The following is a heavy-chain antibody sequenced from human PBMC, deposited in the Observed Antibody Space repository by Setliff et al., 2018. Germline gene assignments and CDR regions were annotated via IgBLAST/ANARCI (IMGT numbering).Heavy chain of an antibody. D-gene: IGHD3-3*01. CDR1: GGTFTYYY. CDR2: IWHSGSA. V-gene: IGHV4-34*01. J-gene: IGHJ6*03. Sequence: SETLSLTCAAHGGTFTYYYWTWIRQPPGKGLEWIGSIWHSGSANYNPSLKSRVTISLDTSKNQFSLNLSSLTAADTAVYYCARVSGFQYMDVWGKGTTVTVSS. CDR3: ARVSGFQYMDV.